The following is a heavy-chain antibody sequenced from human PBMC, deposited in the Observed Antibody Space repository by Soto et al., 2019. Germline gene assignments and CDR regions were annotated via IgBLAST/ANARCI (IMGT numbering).Heavy chain of an antibody. Sequence: ASVKVSCKASGYTFTGYYMHWVRQAPGQGLEWMGWINPNSGGTNYAQKFQGRVTMTRDTSISTAYMELSRLRSDDTAVYYRARASIGYCISTSCSRGAFDIWGQGTMVTVSS. V-gene: IGHV1-2*02. J-gene: IGHJ3*02. CDR2: INPNSGGT. CDR1: GYTFTGYY. D-gene: IGHD2-2*03. CDR3: ARASIGYCISTSCSRGAFDI.